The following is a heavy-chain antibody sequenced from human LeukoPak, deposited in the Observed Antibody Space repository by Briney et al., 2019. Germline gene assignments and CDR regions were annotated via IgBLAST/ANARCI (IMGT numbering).Heavy chain of an antibody. CDR3: AREEDFDY. V-gene: IGHV3-21*06. CDR1: GFTFSSYN. CDR2: IGSTSIYI. Sequence: PGGSLRLSCAASGFTFSSYNMNWVRQAPGKGLEWVSSIGSTSIYIYYADSVKGRFTISRDNAKNSLYLQMNSLRAEDTAVYYCAREEDFDYWGQGTLVTVSS. J-gene: IGHJ4*02.